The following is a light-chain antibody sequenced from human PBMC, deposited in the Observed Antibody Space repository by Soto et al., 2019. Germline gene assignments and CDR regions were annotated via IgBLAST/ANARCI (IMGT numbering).Light chain of an antibody. Sequence: QSVLTQPPSVSGAPGQRVTISGTGSSSNIGAGYDVHWYQQLPGTAPKLLIYGNSNRPSGVPDRFSGSKSGTSASLAITGLQADDEADYYCQSYDSSVTLRVFGTGTKVTVL. CDR2: GNS. V-gene: IGLV1-40*01. CDR3: QSYDSSVTLRV. CDR1: SSNIGAGYD. J-gene: IGLJ1*01.